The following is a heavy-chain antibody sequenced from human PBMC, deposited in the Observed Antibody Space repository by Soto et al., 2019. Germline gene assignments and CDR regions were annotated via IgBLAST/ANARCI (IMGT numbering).Heavy chain of an antibody. J-gene: IGHJ3*02. CDR2: ISSSSSYI. CDR1: GFTFSSYS. CDR3: ARDLNNLIDSSSWHQLTPYDAFDI. Sequence: GGSLRLSCAASGFTFSSYSMNWVRQAPGKGLEWVSSISSSSSYIYYADSVKGRFTISRDNAKNSLYLQMNSLRAEDTAVYYCARDLNNLIDSSSWHQLTPYDAFDIWGQGTMVTVSS. D-gene: IGHD6-13*01. V-gene: IGHV3-21*01.